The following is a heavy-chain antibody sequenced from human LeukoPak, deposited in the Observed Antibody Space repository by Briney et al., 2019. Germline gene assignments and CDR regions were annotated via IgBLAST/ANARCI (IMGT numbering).Heavy chain of an antibody. J-gene: IGHJ6*03. CDR3: ARGAHYCTNGICYYNHYYYYMDV. D-gene: IGHD2-8*01. V-gene: IGHV4-61*02. CDR1: GGSISSGSYY. Sequence: SETLSLTCTVSGGSISSGSYYWSWIRQPAGKGLEWIRRIYTSGSTNYNPSLKSRVTISVDTSKNQFSLKLSSVTAADTAVYYCARGAHYCTNGICYYNHYYYYMDVWGKGTTVTVSS. CDR2: IYTSGST.